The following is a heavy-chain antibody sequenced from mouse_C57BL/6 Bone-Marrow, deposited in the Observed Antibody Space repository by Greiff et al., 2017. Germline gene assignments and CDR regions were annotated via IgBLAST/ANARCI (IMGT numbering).Heavy chain of an antibody. Sequence: QVQLQQSGAELVMPGASVKLSCKASGYTFTSYWMHWVKQRPGQGLEWIGEIDPSDSYTNYNQKFKGKSTLTVDKSSSTAYMQLSSLTSEDSAVYYCARAVGCNYGRGLAYWGQGTLVTVSA. V-gene: IGHV1-69*01. CDR1: GYTFTSYW. CDR3: ARAVGCNYGRGLAY. J-gene: IGHJ3*01. CDR2: IDPSDSYT. D-gene: IGHD1-1*01.